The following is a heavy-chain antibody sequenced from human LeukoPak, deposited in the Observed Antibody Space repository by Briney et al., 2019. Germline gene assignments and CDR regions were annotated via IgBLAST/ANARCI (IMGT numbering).Heavy chain of an antibody. CDR1: GFTFSSYS. CDR2: ISSSSSYI. J-gene: IGHJ4*02. Sequence: GGSLRLSCAASGFTFSSYSMNWVRQAPGKGLEWVSSISSSSSYIYYADSVKGRFTISRDNAKNSLYLQMNSLRAEDTAVYYCARDSLYSGSYKSLGYWGQGTLVTVSS. CDR3: ARDSLYSGSYKSLGY. V-gene: IGHV3-21*01. D-gene: IGHD1-26*01.